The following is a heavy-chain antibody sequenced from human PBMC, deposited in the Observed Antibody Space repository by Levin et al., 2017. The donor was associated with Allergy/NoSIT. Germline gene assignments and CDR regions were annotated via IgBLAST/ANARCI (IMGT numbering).Heavy chain of an antibody. J-gene: IGHJ6*02. Sequence: SVKVSCKASGGTFSTFAISWVRQAPGQGLEWMGGIIPLFGSPDYAQKFQGRVTITADESTSTSYMQLSSLRSEDTALYYCARAGTKDYYTMDVWGQGTTVTVSS. CDR2: IIPLFGSP. D-gene: IGHD3-3*01. V-gene: IGHV1-69*13. CDR1: GGTFSTFA. CDR3: ARAGTKDYYTMDV.